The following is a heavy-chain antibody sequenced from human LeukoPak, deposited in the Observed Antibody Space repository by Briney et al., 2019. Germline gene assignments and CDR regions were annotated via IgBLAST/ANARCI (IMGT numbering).Heavy chain of an antibody. D-gene: IGHD6-19*01. J-gene: IGHJ4*02. Sequence: ASVKVSCKAFGYTFTSNYMHWVRQAPGQGPEWMGVISPSGGSTTYAQKFQGRVTLTRDMSTSTDYLELSSLRSEDTAVYYCASAKVHSSGWYTFDYWGQGTLVTVSS. CDR3: ASAKVHSSGWYTFDY. V-gene: IGHV1-46*01. CDR2: ISPSGGST. CDR1: GYTFTSNY.